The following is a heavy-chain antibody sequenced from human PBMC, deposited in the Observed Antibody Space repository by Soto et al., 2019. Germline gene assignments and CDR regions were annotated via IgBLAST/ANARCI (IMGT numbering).Heavy chain of an antibody. V-gene: IGHV1-3*01. J-gene: IGHJ3*02. D-gene: IGHD2-15*01. Sequence: ASVKVSCKASGYTFTSYAMHWVRQAPGQRLEWMGWINAGNGNTKYSQKFQGRVTITRDTSASTAYMELSSLRSEDTAVYYCARGGFYCSGGSCYTTDAFDIWGKGTMVTASS. CDR1: GYTFTSYA. CDR2: INAGNGNT. CDR3: ARGGFYCSGGSCYTTDAFDI.